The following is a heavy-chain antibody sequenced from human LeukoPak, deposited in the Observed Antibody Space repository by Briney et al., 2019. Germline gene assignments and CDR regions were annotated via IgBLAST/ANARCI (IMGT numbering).Heavy chain of an antibody. J-gene: IGHJ4*02. V-gene: IGHV3-23*01. D-gene: IGHD2-2*01. CDR1: GFTFSSYA. CDR3: AKLGCTGTICYANY. CDR2: ISGGGDSA. Sequence: GGSLRLSCAASGFTFSSYAMTWIRQTPGKGLEWVSVISGGGDSADYADSMKGRFTISRDNSKNTLYLQMYSLRAKDTALYYCAKLGCTGTICYANYWGQGTLVTVSS.